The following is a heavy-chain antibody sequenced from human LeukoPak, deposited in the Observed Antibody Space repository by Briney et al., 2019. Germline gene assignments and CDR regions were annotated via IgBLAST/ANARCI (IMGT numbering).Heavy chain of an antibody. CDR1: GFTFSSYE. CDR3: ARDNQLLWFGEFPSHVTSLQGY. V-gene: IGHV3-48*03. D-gene: IGHD3-10*01. J-gene: IGHJ4*02. CDR2: ISSSGSTI. Sequence: PGGSLRLSCAASGFTFSSYEMNWVRQAPGKGLEWVSYISSSGSTIYYADSVKGRFTISRDNAKNSLYLQMNSLRAEDTAVYYCARDNQLLWFGEFPSHVTSLQGYWGQETLVTASS.